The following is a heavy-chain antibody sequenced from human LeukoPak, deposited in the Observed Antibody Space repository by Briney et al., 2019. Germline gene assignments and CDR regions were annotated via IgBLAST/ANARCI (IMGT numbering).Heavy chain of an antibody. CDR2: IYPGDSDT. D-gene: IGHD2-2*01. CDR3: ARQGCSSTSCYVYWFDP. V-gene: IGHV5-51*01. Sequence: GESLKISCKGSGYSFTSYWIGWVRQMPGKGLEGMGIIYPGDSDTRYSPSFQGQVTISADKSISTAYLQWSSLKASDTAMYYCARQGCSSTSCYVYWFDPWGQGTLVTVSS. CDR1: GYSFTSYW. J-gene: IGHJ5*02.